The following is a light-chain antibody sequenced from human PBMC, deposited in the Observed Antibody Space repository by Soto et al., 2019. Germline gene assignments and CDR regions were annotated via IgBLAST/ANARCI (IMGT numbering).Light chain of an antibody. J-gene: IGKJ1*01. CDR2: GAS. CDR3: QQHDQGWT. CDR1: QSVRTK. V-gene: IGKV3-15*01. Sequence: EMVMTQSPATLSVSLGERATLSCRASQSVRTKLVWYQQKPGQAPRLLIYGASTRATGIPARFSGSGSGTAFTLTISNLQSDDFAVYYCQQHDQGWTFGQGTKVEIK.